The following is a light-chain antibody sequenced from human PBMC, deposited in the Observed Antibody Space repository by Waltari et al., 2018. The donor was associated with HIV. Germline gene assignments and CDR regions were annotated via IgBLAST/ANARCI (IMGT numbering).Light chain of an antibody. J-gene: IGKJ1*01. CDR2: GAS. CDR1: QTGTSSY. CDR3: QQYGSSPRT. V-gene: IGKV3-20*01. Sequence: IVLTQSPGTLPLSPGERATLSCRDSQTGTSSYLAWYQQKPGQAPSLLIYGASSRATGIPDRFSGSGSGTDFTLSISRLEPEDFAVYYCQQYGSSPRTFGQGTKVEIK.